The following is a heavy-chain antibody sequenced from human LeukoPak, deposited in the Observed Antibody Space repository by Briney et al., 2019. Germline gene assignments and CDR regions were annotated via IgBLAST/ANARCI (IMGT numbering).Heavy chain of an antibody. J-gene: IGHJ4*02. Sequence: PGGSLRLSCAASGFTFSSYAMSWVRQAPGKGLEWVSSTSGSGGSTNSADSMKGRFTISRDNSKSTLYLQMNSLRAEDTAVHYCAKAISSSWGDFDCWGQGTLVTVSS. D-gene: IGHD6-13*01. CDR3: AKAISSSWGDFDC. V-gene: IGHV3-23*01. CDR2: TSGSGGST. CDR1: GFTFSSYA.